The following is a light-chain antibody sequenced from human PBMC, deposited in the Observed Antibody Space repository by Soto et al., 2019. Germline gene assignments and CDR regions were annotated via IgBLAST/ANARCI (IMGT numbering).Light chain of an antibody. J-gene: IGKJ1*01. CDR3: LQYSSHSWT. CDR1: RSISDW. CDR2: DAS. Sequence: DIQMTQSPSTLSPSVGDRVTITCRASRSISDWLAWYQQKPGKAPKLLIFDASSLKSGVPSRFSGSGSGTEFTLTSSGLQPDDVATYYCLQYSSHSWTFGQGTKVEIK. V-gene: IGKV1-5*01.